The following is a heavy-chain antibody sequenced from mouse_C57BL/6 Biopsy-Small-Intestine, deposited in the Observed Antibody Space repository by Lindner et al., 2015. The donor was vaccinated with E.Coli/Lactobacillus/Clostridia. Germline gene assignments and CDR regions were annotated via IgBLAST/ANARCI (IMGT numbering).Heavy chain of an antibody. CDR3: ARPYYYAMDY. CDR1: GFTFSDYG. V-gene: IGHV5-17*01. Sequence: VQLQESGGGLVKPGGSRKLSCAASGFTFSDYGMHWIRQAPEKGLEWVAYISSGSSTIYYADTVKGRFTISRDNANNTLFLQMTSLRSEDTAMYYCARPYYYAMDYWGQGTSVTVSS. CDR2: ISSGSSTI. J-gene: IGHJ4*01.